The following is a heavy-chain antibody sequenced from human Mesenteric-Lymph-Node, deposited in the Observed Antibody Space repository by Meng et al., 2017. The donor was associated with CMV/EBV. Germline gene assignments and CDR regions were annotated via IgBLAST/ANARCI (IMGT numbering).Heavy chain of an antibody. J-gene: IGHJ6*02. V-gene: IGHV3-21*01. CDR3: ARALDV. CDR1: GFTFSSYS. Sequence: GESLKISCAASGFTFSSYSMNWVRQAPGKGLEWVSSISASGIYIYYADSVKGRFTISRDSAKNSLYLQMNSLRADDTALYYCARALDVWGRGTTVTVSS. CDR2: ISASGIYI.